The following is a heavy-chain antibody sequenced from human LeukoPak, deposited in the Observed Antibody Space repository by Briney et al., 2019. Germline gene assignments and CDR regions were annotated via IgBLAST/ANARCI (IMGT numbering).Heavy chain of an antibody. D-gene: IGHD3-10*01. CDR3: ARDVTMVRGAQDYYGMDV. CDR2: IYSGGST. V-gene: IGHV3-53*01. Sequence: GGSLRLSCAASGFTVSSNYMSWVRQAPGKGLEWVSVIYSGGSTYYADSVKGRFTISRDNSKNTLYLQMNSLRAEDTAVYFCARDVTMVRGAQDYYGMDVWGQGTTVTVSS. CDR1: GFTVSSNY. J-gene: IGHJ6*02.